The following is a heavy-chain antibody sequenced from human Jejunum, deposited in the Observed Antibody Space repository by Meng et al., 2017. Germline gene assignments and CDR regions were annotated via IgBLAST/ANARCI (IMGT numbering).Heavy chain of an antibody. CDR1: GGSISTAGYY. CDR3: ARDTAGFGP. J-gene: IGHJ5*02. CDR2: IFYSGTT. Sequence: QVQLPGSGPGLVKPSETLSLPCALSGGSISTAGYYWGWIRQSPGKGLEWIGSIFYSGTTYYNPSLKSRVTISIDTSKNQFSLKMNSVTAADTAVYYCARDTAGFGPWGQGTLVTVSS. D-gene: IGHD6-13*01. V-gene: IGHV4-39*07.